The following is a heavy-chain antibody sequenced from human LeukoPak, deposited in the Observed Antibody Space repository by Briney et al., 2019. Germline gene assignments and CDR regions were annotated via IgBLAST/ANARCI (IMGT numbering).Heavy chain of an antibody. Sequence: PGGSLRLSCAASGFTFDSYNMIWVRQAPGKGLEWVSSISTSSSYIYYADSVKGRFTVSRDNAKKSLYLQMNSLRAEDTALYYCGRSPDFVVVPTASHWGQGTLVTVSS. CDR2: ISTSSSYI. CDR1: GFTFDSYN. D-gene: IGHD2-2*01. J-gene: IGHJ4*02. V-gene: IGHV3-21*01. CDR3: GRSPDFVVVPTASH.